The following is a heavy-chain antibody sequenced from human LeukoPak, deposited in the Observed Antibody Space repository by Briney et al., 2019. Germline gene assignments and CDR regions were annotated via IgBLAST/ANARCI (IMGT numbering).Heavy chain of an antibody. Sequence: ASVKVSCKASGYTFTNYGISWVRQAPGQGLEWMAWISAYDGNANYAQKLQGRVTITTDTSTRTAYMELRSLRSDDTAMYYCARDCRSCSDNMYYFDYWGQGTLVTVSS. J-gene: IGHJ4*02. D-gene: IGHD2-15*01. CDR3: ARDCRSCSDNMYYFDY. V-gene: IGHV1-18*01. CDR2: ISAYDGNA. CDR1: GYTFTNYG.